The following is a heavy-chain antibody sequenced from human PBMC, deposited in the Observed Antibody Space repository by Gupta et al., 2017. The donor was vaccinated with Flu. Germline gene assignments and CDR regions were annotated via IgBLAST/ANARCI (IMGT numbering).Heavy chain of an antibody. CDR3: AKDWKWNYNIYGMNG. Sequence: QAQAVESGGGVVQPGRSLRLSCAASGFRFSNYGLHSVRQAPGTGVEWVAGISYDGRSKNNADSVKGRFTISRDNSKNTLYLQMNSLRNKDTAVYYCAKDWKWNYNIYGMNGWGQGTTVTVSS. D-gene: IGHD3-9*01. J-gene: IGHJ6*02. V-gene: IGHV3-30*18. CDR2: ISYDGRSK. CDR1: GFRFSNYG.